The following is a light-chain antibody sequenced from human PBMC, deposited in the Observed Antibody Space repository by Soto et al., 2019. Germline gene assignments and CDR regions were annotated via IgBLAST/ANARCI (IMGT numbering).Light chain of an antibody. J-gene: IGKJ1*01. Sequence: EIVLTQSPGTLSLSPGERATLSCWASQSVSGNYLAWYQQKPGQAPRLLIYGAFNRATGIPDRFSGSGSGTDFSLTISRLEPEDFAGYYCQQYGTSPRTFGQGTKVEIK. CDR2: GAF. CDR1: QSVSGNY. CDR3: QQYGTSPRT. V-gene: IGKV3-20*01.